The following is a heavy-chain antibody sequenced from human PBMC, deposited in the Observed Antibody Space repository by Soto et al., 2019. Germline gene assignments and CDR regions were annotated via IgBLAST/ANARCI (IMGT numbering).Heavy chain of an antibody. J-gene: IGHJ6*02. CDR1: GGTFSSYA. CDR2: IIPIFGTR. Sequence: SVKVSCKASGGTFSSYAISWVRQAPGQGLEWMGGIIPIFGTRKYAPKLQGRVTITADESTSTAYMGLSSRRSEDTAVYYCARDSYYYDSSGYPADYYYYGMDVCRQ. CDR3: ARDSYYYDSSGYPADYYYYGMDV. D-gene: IGHD3-22*01. V-gene: IGHV1-69*13.